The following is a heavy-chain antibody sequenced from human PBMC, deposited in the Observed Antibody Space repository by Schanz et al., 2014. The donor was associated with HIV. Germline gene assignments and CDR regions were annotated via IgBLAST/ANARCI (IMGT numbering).Heavy chain of an antibody. J-gene: IGHJ6*02. CDR2: IKEDGSEK. CDR1: GFTFSRYW. V-gene: IGHV3-7*01. D-gene: IGHD4-17*01. CDR3: VRLMSSDYDFYHYGMDV. Sequence: EVQLVESGGGLVQPGGSLRLSCAASGFTFSRYWMTWVRQAPGKGLEWVANIKEDGSEKYHADSVKGRFTISRDNAKNTLYLQMNSLRAEDTAVYYCVRLMSSDYDFYHYGMDVWGQGTTVTVS.